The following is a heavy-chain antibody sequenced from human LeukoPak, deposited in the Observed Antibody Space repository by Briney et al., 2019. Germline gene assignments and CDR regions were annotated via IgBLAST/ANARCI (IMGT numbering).Heavy chain of an antibody. CDR3: ARDQIGWLALDY. Sequence: GGSLRLSCAASGFTFDDYAMHWVRQAPGKGLEWVSGISWNSGSIGYADSVKGRFTISRDNAKNSLYLQMNSLRAEDTAVYYCARDQIGWLALDYWGQGTLVTVSS. V-gene: IGHV3-9*01. CDR2: ISWNSGSI. D-gene: IGHD6-19*01. CDR1: GFTFDDYA. J-gene: IGHJ4*02.